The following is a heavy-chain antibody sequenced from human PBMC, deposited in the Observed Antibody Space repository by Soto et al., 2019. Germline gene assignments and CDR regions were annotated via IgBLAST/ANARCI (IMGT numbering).Heavy chain of an antibody. V-gene: IGHV1-24*01. CDR3: ATDYEAAAVAFDI. J-gene: IGHJ3*02. D-gene: IGHD2-2*01. Sequence: ASVKVSCKVSGYTLTELSMHWVRQAPGKGLEWMGGFDPEDGETIYAQKFQGRVTMTEGTSTDTAYMELSSLRSEDTAVYYCATDYEAAAVAFDIWGQGTMVTVSS. CDR2: FDPEDGET. CDR1: GYTLTELS.